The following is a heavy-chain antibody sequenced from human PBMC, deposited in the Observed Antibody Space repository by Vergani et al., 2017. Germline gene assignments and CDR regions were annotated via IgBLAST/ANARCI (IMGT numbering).Heavy chain of an antibody. V-gene: IGHV3-64*01. Sequence: EVQLVESGGGLVQPGGSLRLSCAASGFTFSSYAMHWVRQAPGKGLEYVSAISSNGGSTYYANSVKGRFTISRDNSKNTLYLQMGSLRAEDMAVYYCARPAATFVYYFDYWGQGTLVTVSS. J-gene: IGHJ4*02. CDR3: ARPAATFVYYFDY. D-gene: IGHD3-16*01. CDR1: GFTFSSYA. CDR2: ISSNGGST.